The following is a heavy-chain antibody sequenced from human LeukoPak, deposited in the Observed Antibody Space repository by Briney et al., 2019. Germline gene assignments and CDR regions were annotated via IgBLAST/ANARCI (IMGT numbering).Heavy chain of an antibody. V-gene: IGHV4-39*07. CDR2: IYYSGST. CDR3: ARDSRVRGVTGPSDY. J-gene: IGHJ4*02. CDR1: GGSISSSSYY. Sequence: PSETLSLTCTVSGGSISSSSYYWGWIRQPPGKGLEWIGSIYYSGSTYYNPSLKSRVTISVDTSKNQFSLKLSSVTAADTAVYYCARDSRVRGVTGPSDYWGQGTLVTVSS. D-gene: IGHD3-10*01.